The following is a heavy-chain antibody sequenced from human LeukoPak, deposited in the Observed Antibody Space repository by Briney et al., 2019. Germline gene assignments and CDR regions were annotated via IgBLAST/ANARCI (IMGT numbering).Heavy chain of an antibody. D-gene: IGHD3-10*01. V-gene: IGHV5-10-1*01. Sequence: GESLKISCKGSGYSFTSYWISWVRQMPGKGLEWMGRIDPSDSYTNYSPSFQGHVTISAGKSISTAYLQWSSLKASDTAMYYCARSLEVYYRENFDYWGQGTLVTVSS. CDR2: IDPSDSYT. J-gene: IGHJ4*02. CDR3: ARSLEVYYRENFDY. CDR1: GYSFTSYW.